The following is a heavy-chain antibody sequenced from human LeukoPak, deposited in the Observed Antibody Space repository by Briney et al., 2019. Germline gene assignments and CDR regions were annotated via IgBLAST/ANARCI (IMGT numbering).Heavy chain of an antibody. CDR3: ARGLDVWGSYRYLHAFDI. CDR2: INHSGST. V-gene: IGHV4-34*01. CDR1: GGSFSGYY. J-gene: IGHJ3*02. D-gene: IGHD3-16*02. Sequence: SETLSLTCAVYGGSFSGYYWSWIRQPPGKGLEWIGEINHSGSTNYNPSLKSRVTISVDTSKNQFSLKLSSVTAADTAVYYCARGLDVWGSYRYLHAFDIWGQGTMVTVSS.